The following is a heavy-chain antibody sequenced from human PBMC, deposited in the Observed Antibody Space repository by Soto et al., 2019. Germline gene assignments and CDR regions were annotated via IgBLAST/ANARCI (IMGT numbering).Heavy chain of an antibody. V-gene: IGHV3-11*06. CDR2: ISSSSSYT. J-gene: IGHJ5*02. CDR3: ARENTAYCGGDCYRSWFDP. CDR1: GFTFSDYY. Sequence: ESGGGLVKPGGSLRLSCAASGFTFSDYYMSWIRQAPGKGLEWVSYISSSSSYTNYADSVKGRFTISRDNAKNSLYLQMNSLRAEDTAVYYCARENTAYCGGDCYRSWFDPWGQGTLVTVSS. D-gene: IGHD2-21*02.